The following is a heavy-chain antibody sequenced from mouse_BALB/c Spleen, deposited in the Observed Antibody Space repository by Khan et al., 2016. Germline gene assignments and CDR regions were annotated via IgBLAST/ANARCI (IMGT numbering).Heavy chain of an antibody. V-gene: IGHV1S81*02. CDR2: INPSNGGT. Sequence: VQLQESGAELVKPGASVKLSCKASGYTFTSYYMYWVKQRPGQGLEWIGEINPSNGGTNFNEKFKSKATLTVDKSSSTAYMQLSSLTSEDSAVYYCTRYRYYAMDYWGQGTSVTVSS. CDR3: TRYRYYAMDY. J-gene: IGHJ4*01. CDR1: GYTFTSYY.